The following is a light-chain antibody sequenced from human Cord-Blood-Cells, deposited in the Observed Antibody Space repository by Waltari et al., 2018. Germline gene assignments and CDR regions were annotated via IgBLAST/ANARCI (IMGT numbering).Light chain of an antibody. CDR2: GAS. Sequence: EIVLTPSPGTLSLSPGERATLSCMASQSVSSSYLAWYQQKPGQAPRLLIYGASSRATGIPDRFSGSGSGTDVTLTISRLEPEDFAVYYCQQYGSSPRRLTFGGGTKVEIK. J-gene: IGKJ4*01. CDR1: QSVSSSY. V-gene: IGKV3-20*01. CDR3: QQYGSSPRRLT.